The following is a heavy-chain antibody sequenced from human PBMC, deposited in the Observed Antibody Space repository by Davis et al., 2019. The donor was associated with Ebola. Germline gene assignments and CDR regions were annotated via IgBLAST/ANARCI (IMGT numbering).Heavy chain of an antibody. V-gene: IGHV3-64D*08. CDR3: VKGFFWDIVVVPAAIDY. CDR1: GFTFSSYA. Sequence: PGGSLRLSCSASGFTFSSYAMHWVRQAPGKGLEYVSAISSNGGSTYYADSVKGRFTISRDNSKNTLYLQMSSLRAEDTAVYYCVKGFFWDIVVVPAAIDYWGQGTLVTVSS. CDR2: ISSNGGST. D-gene: IGHD2-2*02. J-gene: IGHJ4*02.